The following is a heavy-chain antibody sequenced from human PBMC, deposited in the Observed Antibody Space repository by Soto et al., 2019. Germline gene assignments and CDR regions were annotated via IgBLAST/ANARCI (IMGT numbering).Heavy chain of an antibody. Sequence: QVQLQESGPGLVKPSETLSLTCSISGGSISDYQWNWIRQPPGKGLEWIGYIYYSGRTNYNPSLKSRLTISLDTSPRQFSPRLRSVTAADTAVYYCARMRGLGEISPYLDYWGQGALVTVSS. CDR3: ARMRGLGEISPYLDY. CDR2: IYYSGRT. D-gene: IGHD3-16*01. J-gene: IGHJ4*02. CDR1: GGSISDYQ. V-gene: IGHV4-59*01.